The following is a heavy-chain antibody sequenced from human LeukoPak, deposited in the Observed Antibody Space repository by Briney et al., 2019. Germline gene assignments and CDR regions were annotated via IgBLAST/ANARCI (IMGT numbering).Heavy chain of an antibody. CDR3: ARADAYGDYDY. Sequence: ASVKVSCKASGYTFTGYYMHWVRQAPGQGLEWMGWINPSGGSTTYAQKFQGRVTMTRDMSTSTVYMELSSLRSEDTAVYYCARADAYGDYDYWGQGTLVTVSS. CDR1: GYTFTGYY. D-gene: IGHD4-17*01. J-gene: IGHJ4*02. V-gene: IGHV1-46*01. CDR2: INPSGGST.